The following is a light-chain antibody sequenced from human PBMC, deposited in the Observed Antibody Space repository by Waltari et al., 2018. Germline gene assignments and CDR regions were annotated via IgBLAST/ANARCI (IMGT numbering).Light chain of an antibody. CDR2: WAS. CDR3: QQYYSRRT. J-gene: IGKJ1*01. Sequence: DIVMTQSPDSLAVSLGERATINCKPSQSLLYNSNDKTYIAWYQQKPGQPPKLIIYWASTRHSGFPDRFSGSGSATDFTLTISSLQAEDVAVYYCQQYYSRRTFGQGTKVEIK. V-gene: IGKV4-1*01. CDR1: QSLLYNSNDKTY.